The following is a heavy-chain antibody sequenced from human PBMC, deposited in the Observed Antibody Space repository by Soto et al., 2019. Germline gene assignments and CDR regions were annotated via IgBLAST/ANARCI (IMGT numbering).Heavy chain of an antibody. CDR1: GYTFTSYG. J-gene: IGHJ4*02. D-gene: IGHD6-19*01. V-gene: IGHV1-18*01. CDR3: ARQPVAGTAFFDY. CDR2: ISAYNCNT. Sequence: QVQLVQSGAEVKKPGASVKVSCTDSGYTFTSYGISWVRQAPGQGLEWMGWISAYNCNTNYAQKLQGRVTMTTDTSTITAYMELRILRSDDTAVYYCARQPVAGTAFFDYWGQGTLVTVSS.